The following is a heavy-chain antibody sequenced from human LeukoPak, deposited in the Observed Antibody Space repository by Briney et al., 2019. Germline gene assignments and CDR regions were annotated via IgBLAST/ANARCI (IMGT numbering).Heavy chain of an antibody. CDR3: ARDRPRAV. CDR2: IYSGGTT. J-gene: IGHJ6*02. CDR1: GLTVSSNY. Sequence: GGSLRLSCAASGLTVSSNYMSWVRQAPGKGLEWVSVIYSGGTTYYADSVKGRFTISRDNSKNTVYLQMNSLRAEDTAVCFCARDRPRAVWGQGTTVTVSS. V-gene: IGHV3-53*01.